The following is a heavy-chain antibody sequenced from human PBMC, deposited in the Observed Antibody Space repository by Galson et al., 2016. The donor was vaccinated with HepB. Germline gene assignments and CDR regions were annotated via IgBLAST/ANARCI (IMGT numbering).Heavy chain of an antibody. J-gene: IGHJ4*02. CDR3: ATGAKDH. Sequence: SLRLSCAASGFTFSNYAMTWVRQAPGKGLQWVAAISESGLNTYYGDSVKGRFTLFRDNFKNTVYLQRNSLRAEDTATYYCATGAKDHWGQGTLVIVSS. V-gene: IGHV3-23*01. D-gene: IGHD3-10*01. CDR2: ISESGLNT. CDR1: GFTFSNYA.